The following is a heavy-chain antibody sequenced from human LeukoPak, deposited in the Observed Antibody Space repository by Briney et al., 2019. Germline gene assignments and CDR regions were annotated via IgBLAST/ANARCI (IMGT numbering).Heavy chain of an antibody. J-gene: IGHJ3*02. V-gene: IGHV3-43*02. CDR1: GFTFDDYA. D-gene: IGHD2-15*01. CDR2: ISGDGGST. Sequence: PGGSLRLSCAASGFTFDDYAMHWVRQAPGKGLEWVSLISGDGGSTYYADSVKGRFTISRDNSKNSLYLQINSLRTEDTALYYCAKESLGYCSGGSCYGAFDIWGQGTMVTVSS. CDR3: AKESLGYCSGGSCYGAFDI.